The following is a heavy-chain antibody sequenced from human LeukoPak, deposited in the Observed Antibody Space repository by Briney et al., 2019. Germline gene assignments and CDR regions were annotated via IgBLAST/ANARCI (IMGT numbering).Heavy chain of an antibody. J-gene: IGHJ5*02. D-gene: IGHD3-22*01. CDR1: GYTFTGYC. CDR3: ARARLGSGYYNGWFDP. CDR2: INPNSGGT. V-gene: IGHV1-2*06. Sequence: ASVKVSCKASGYTFTGYCMHWVRQAPGQGLEWMGRINPNSGGTNYAQKFQGRVTMTRDTSISTAYMELSRLRSDDTAVYYCARARLGSGYYNGWFDPWGQGTLVTVSS.